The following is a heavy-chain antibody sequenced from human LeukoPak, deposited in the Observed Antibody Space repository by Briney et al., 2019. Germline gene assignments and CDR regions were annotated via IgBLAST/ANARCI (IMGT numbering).Heavy chain of an antibody. CDR2: VRYDGSKK. CDR1: GFTFSSYG. D-gene: IGHD1-26*01. Sequence: GGSLRLSCAASGFTFSSYGMHWVRQAPGMGLEWVTFVRYDGSKKYYADSVKGQFTISRDNSKNTLYLQMNSLRAEDTAVYYCAKDLRAGSLEYFDYWGQGTLVTVSS. CDR3: AKDLRAGSLEYFDY. J-gene: IGHJ4*02. V-gene: IGHV3-30*02.